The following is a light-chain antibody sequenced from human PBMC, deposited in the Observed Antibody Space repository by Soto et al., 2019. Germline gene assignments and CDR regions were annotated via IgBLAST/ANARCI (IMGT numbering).Light chain of an antibody. V-gene: IGKV3-20*01. J-gene: IGKJ1*01. Sequence: EIVLTQSPGTLSLSPGERATLSCRASQSVSSSYLAWYQQKPGKAPRLLIYGASSRATGIPDRFSGSGSGTDFTITISRLEPEDFAVYYCQQYGSSPWTFGQGTKVEIK. CDR2: GAS. CDR3: QQYGSSPWT. CDR1: QSVSSSY.